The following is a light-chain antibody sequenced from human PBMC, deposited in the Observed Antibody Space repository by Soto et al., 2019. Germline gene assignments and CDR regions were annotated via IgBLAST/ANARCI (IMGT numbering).Light chain of an antibody. CDR2: EVT. V-gene: IGLV2-8*01. Sequence: QSVLTQPPSASGSPGQSVTISCTGTSSDVGGYNYVSCYQQYPGKAPKLMIYEVTKRPSGVPDRFSGSKSGNTASLTVSGLQAEDEADYYCSSYAGSNNLVFGGGTKVTVL. CDR1: SSDVGGYNY. CDR3: SSYAGSNNLV. J-gene: IGLJ2*01.